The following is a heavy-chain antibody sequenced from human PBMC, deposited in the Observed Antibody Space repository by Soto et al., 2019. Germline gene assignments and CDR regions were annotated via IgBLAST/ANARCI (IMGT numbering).Heavy chain of an antibody. CDR3: ARDGPHFDCRSGQPIFEASLCIYGKDV. CDR2: ISSSSSTI. V-gene: IGHV3-48*02. Sequence: GGLQRVPCAVSVFNCSSYSMNWVRQARGKGLEWVSYISSSSSTIYYADSVKGRFTISRDNAKNSLYLQMNSLRDEDTAVYYCARDGPHFDCRSGQPIFEASLCIYGKDVWCQGTTVTV. J-gene: IGHJ6*02. D-gene: IGHD2-2*01. CDR1: VFNCSSYS.